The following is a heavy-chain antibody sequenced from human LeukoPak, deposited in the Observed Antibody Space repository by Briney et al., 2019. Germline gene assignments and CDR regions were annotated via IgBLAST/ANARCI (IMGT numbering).Heavy chain of an antibody. CDR1: GESFSGYY. V-gene: IGHV4-34*01. D-gene: IGHD5-18*01. CDR2: INHSGST. J-gene: IGHJ5*02. Sequence: SETLSLTCAVYGESFSGYYWSWIRQPPGKGLEWIGEINHSGSTNYNPSLKGRVTISVDTSKNQFSLKLSSVTAADTAVYYCARYPQDTAMVTGWFDPWGQGTLVTVSS. CDR3: ARYPQDTAMVTGWFDP.